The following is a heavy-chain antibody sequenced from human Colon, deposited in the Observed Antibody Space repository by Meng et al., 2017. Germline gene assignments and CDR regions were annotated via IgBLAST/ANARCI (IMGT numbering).Heavy chain of an antibody. CDR3: ARDTYSSGWYGLAAFDI. V-gene: IGHV1-69*06. Sequence: SVKVSCKASGGTFSSYAISWVRQAPGQGLEWMGGIIPIFGTANYAQKFQGRVTITAEKSTSTAYMDLSTLRSEETAVYYCARDTYSSGWYGLAAFDIWGQGTMVTVSS. CDR2: IIPIFGTA. J-gene: IGHJ3*02. CDR1: GGTFSSYA. D-gene: IGHD6-19*01.